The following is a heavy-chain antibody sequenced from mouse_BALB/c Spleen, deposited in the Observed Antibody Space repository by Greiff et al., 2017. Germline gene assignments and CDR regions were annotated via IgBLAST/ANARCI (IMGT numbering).Heavy chain of an antibody. J-gene: IGHJ2*01. V-gene: IGHV1-7*01. D-gene: IGHD1-1*01. Sequence: VQLQQSGAELAKPGASVKMSCKASGYTFTSYWMHWVKQRPGQGLEWIGYINPSTGYTEYNQKFKDKATLTADKSSSTAYMQLSSLTSEDSAVYYCARDLYYGSSFDDWGQGTTLTVSS. CDR1: GYTFTSYW. CDR2: INPSTGYT. CDR3: ARDLYYGSSFDD.